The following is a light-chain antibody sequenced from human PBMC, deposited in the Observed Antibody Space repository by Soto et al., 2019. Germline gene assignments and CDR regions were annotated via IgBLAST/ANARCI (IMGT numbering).Light chain of an antibody. Sequence: EIVMTQSPATLSVSPGEWATLSCRASQSVRSNLAWYQQRPGQAPRLLIYGASTRATGIPARFSGSGSGTEFTLTISRLAPEDFAVYYCQQYGSNWPRTFGQGTKVDIK. V-gene: IGKV3-15*01. CDR2: GAS. CDR3: QQYGSNWPRT. CDR1: QSVRSN. J-gene: IGKJ1*01.